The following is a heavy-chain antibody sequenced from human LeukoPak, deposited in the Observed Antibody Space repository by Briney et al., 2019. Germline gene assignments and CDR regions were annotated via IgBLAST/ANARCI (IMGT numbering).Heavy chain of an antibody. V-gene: IGHV3-9*01. CDR3: AKEKRITMKVSVGFDY. Sequence: QSGGSLRLSCAASGFTFDDYAMHWVRQAPGKGLEWVSGISWNSGSIGYADSVKGRFTISRDNAKNSLYLQMNSLRAEDTALYHCAKEKRITMKVSVGFDYWGQGTLVTVSS. CDR1: GFTFDDYA. CDR2: ISWNSGSI. J-gene: IGHJ4*02. D-gene: IGHD3-22*01.